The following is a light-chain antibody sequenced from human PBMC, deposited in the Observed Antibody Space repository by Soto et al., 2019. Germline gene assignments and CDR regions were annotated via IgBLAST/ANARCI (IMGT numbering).Light chain of an antibody. CDR2: GAS. J-gene: IGKJ1*01. V-gene: IGKV3-15*01. CDR3: QQYNNWPQT. CDR1: QSVSGN. Sequence: EIVMTQSPATLSVSPGERATLSCRASQSVSGNLAWYQQKPGQAPRLLLYGASTRATGIPARFSGSGSGTEFTLTISSLQSEDFAVYYCQQYNNWPQTFGQGTKVQIK.